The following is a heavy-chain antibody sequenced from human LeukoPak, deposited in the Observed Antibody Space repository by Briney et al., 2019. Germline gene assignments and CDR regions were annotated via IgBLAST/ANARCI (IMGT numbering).Heavy chain of an antibody. CDR3: ARVGAYDSSGYTFDY. V-gene: IGHV3-21*01. CDR2: ISSSSSYI. J-gene: IGHJ4*02. D-gene: IGHD3-22*01. Sequence: PGGSLRLSCAASGFTSSSYSMNWVRQAPGKGLEWVSCISSSSSYIYYADSVKGRFTISRDNAKNSLYLQMNSLRAEDTAVYYCARVGAYDSSGYTFDYWGQGTLVTVSS. CDR1: GFTSSSYS.